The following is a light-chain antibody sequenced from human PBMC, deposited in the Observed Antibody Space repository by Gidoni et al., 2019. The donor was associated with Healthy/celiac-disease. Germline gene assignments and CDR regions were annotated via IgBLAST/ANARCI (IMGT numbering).Light chain of an antibody. CDR2: GAS. J-gene: IGKJ1*01. V-gene: IGKV3-20*01. CDR1: QSVSSSY. CDR3: QQYGSLWT. Sequence: EIVLTQSPGTLSFSPGERATLSCRASQSVSSSYLAWYQQKPGQAPRLLIYGASSRATGIPDRFSGSGSGTDFTLTISTLEPEDFAVYYCQQYGSLWTFGQGTKVEIK.